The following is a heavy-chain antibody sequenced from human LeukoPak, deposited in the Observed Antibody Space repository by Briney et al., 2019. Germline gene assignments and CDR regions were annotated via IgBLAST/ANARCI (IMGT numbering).Heavy chain of an antibody. CDR2: VSWDGGST. V-gene: IGHV3-43D*03. D-gene: IGHD1-26*01. J-gene: IGHJ3*02. Sequence: GGSLRLSCAASGFTFDDYAMHWVRQAPGKRLEWVSLVSWDGGSTYYADSVKGRFTISRDNSKNSLYLQMNSLRAEDTALYYCAKDIRGSYWDDGDAFDIWGQGTMVTVSS. CDR3: AKDIRGSYWDDGDAFDI. CDR1: GFTFDDYA.